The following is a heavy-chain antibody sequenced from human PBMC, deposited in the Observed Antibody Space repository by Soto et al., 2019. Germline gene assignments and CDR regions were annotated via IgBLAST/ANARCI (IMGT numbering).Heavy chain of an antibody. V-gene: IGHV3-30*03. CDR3: ARDGSEDSGGYYYVS. Sequence: GGSLRLSCAASGFTLSNHGMQWVRQAPGKGLEWVAVTSSDGSIEHYADSVKGRFTISRDNSKNTLYLQMNSLRSEDTAVYYCARDGSEDSGGYYYVSWGQGTLVTVSS. J-gene: IGHJ5*02. CDR1: GFTLSNHG. CDR2: TSSDGSIE. D-gene: IGHD3-22*01.